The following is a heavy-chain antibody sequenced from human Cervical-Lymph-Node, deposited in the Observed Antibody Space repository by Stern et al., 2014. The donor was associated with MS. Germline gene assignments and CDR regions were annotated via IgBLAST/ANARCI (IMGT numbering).Heavy chain of an antibody. CDR1: GDSILNGGFY. CDR3: ARGEGTTYEYYYGLDV. J-gene: IGHJ6*02. CDR2: ISASGRF. Sequence: VQLVESGPGLLKPSQTLSLTCTVSGDSILNGGFYWNWIRQHPWMRLEWIGYISASGRFSYNPSLKSRIAISLDTSKSQFSLNLRSVSVADTAVYYCARGEGTTYEYYYGLDVWGQGTTVTVSS. D-gene: IGHD1-26*01. V-gene: IGHV4-31*03.